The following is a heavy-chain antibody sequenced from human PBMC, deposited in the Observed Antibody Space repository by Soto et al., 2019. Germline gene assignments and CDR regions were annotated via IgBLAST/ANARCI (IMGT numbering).Heavy chain of an antibody. Sequence: QVQLVKSGAEVKKPGASVKVSCKASGYTFTSYGISWVRHAPGQGLEWMGWISAYNGNTKNAQKLQGRVTMTTDTSTGTAYMELRILRSNDTAVYYCTRHSPPVDYWGQGTLVTVSS. CDR1: GYTFTSYG. J-gene: IGHJ4*02. CDR3: TRHSPPVDY. V-gene: IGHV1-18*01. CDR2: ISAYNGNT.